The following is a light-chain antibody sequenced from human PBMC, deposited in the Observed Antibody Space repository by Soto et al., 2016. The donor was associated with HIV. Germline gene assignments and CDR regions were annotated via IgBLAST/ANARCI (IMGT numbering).Light chain of an antibody. Sequence: SYVLTQPPSVSVAPGKTARITCGGNKIGSKSVHWYQQKPGQAPVLVVYDDTRRPSGIPERFSGSNSGNTATLTISRVEAGDEADYYCQVWDSRNDHRVFGGGTKLTVL. J-gene: IGLJ3*02. CDR2: DDT. CDR1: KIGSKS. CDR3: QVWDSRNDHRV. V-gene: IGLV3-21*03.